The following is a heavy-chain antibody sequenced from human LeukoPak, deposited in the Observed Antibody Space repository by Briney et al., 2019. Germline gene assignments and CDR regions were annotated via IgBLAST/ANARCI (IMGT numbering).Heavy chain of an antibody. J-gene: IGHJ6*03. CDR3: AKGSGYEAQYSYYYWDV. D-gene: IGHD5-12*01. CDR2: IRYDGGNK. CDR1: GFAFRSYG. Sequence: GRSLRLYCAASGFAFRSYGMHWVRTAPGKGRWRGAFIRYDGGNKYYADSVKGRFTISRDNSKIMVYLHVSSLRPEDRAVYYWAKGSGYEAQYSYYYWDVWGKGTTVTISS. V-gene: IGHV3-30*02.